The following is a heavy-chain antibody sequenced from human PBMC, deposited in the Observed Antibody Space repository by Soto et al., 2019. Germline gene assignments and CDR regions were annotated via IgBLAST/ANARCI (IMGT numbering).Heavy chain of an antibody. CDR2: ILSQSDGGAA. Sequence: GGSLRLSCAGSGIRLGNARMTWVRQAPGKGLEWLGRILSQSDGGAADYPAAVKGRFTISRDDSKNTLYLQLISLKTDDTAVYYCTTDYGWAFAIWGQGTMVTVSS. D-gene: IGHD4-17*01. CDR3: TTDYGWAFAI. CDR1: GIRLGNAR. V-gene: IGHV3-15*01. J-gene: IGHJ3*02.